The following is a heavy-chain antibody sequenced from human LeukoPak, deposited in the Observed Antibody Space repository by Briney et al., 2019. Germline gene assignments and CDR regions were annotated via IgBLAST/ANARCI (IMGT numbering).Heavy chain of an antibody. CDR3: ARVFDSSGYYHVGGDY. J-gene: IGHJ4*02. CDR1: GFTFSSYE. D-gene: IGHD3-22*01. Sequence: PGGSLRLSCAASGFTFSSYEMNWVRQAPGKGLVWVSRINSDGSSTSYADSVKGRFTISRDNAKNTLYLQMSSLRAEDTAVYYCARVFDSSGYYHVGGDYWGQGTLVTVSS. V-gene: IGHV3-74*01. CDR2: INSDGSST.